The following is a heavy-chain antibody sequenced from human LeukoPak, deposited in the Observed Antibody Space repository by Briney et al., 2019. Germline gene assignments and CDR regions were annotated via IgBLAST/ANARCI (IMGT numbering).Heavy chain of an antibody. CDR2: IWYDGTKT. CDR1: GFTFSSNG. V-gene: IGHV3-33*01. J-gene: IGHJ4*02. CDR3: ARAGFCSGGTCYSDF. Sequence: PGRSLRLSCVASGFTFSSNGMHWVRQAPGKGLEWVAVIWYDGTKTFYADSVKGRFTISRDNSRNTLYLQMTSLRAEDTAVDYCARAGFCSGGTCYSDFWGQGTLVTVSS. D-gene: IGHD2-15*01.